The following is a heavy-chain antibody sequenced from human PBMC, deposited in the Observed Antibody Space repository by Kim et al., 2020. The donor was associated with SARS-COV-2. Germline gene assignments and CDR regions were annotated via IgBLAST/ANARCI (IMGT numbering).Heavy chain of an antibody. Sequence: TTHNADHKSRATIAVDRSKTPFSLKLSSVTAADTAVYYCARENIGGAFDIWGQGTMVTVSS. D-gene: IGHD2-15*01. V-gene: IGHV4-34*04. CDR2: T. J-gene: IGHJ3*02. CDR3: ARENIGGAFDI.